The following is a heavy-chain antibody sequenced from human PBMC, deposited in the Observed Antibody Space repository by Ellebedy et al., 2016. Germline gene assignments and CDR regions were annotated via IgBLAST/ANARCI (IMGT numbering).Heavy chain of an antibody. D-gene: IGHD5-18*01. J-gene: IGHJ5*02. V-gene: IGHV3-7*04. CDR1: GFTFSTYW. Sequence: GESLKISCAASGFTFSTYWMSWVRQAPGKGLEWVANIKQDGSEKYYVDSVKGRFTISRDNAKNSLYLQMNSLRAEDTAVYYCARCGYNSGEGWRGYWFDPWGQGTLVTVSS. CDR2: IKQDGSEK. CDR3: ARCGYNSGEGWRGYWFDP.